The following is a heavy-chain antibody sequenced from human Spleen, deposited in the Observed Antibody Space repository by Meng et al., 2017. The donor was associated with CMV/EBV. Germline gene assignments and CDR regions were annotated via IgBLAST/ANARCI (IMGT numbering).Heavy chain of an antibody. J-gene: IGHJ6*02. D-gene: IGHD3-3*01. CDR3: ARYDFWSGTENGMDV. V-gene: IGHV3-48*01. CDR2: ISSSGSTI. CDR1: GFTFSTYS. Sequence: GGSLRLSCAASGFTFSTYSVNWVRQAPGKGLEWVSYISSSGSTIYYADSVKGRFTISRDNSKNTLYLQMNSLRAEDTAVYYCARYDFWSGTENGMDVWGQGTTVTVSS.